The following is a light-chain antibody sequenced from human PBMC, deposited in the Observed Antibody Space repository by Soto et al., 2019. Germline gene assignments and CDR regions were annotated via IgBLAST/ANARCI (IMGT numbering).Light chain of an antibody. V-gene: IGKV1-5*03. Sequence: DIQMTQSPATLSGSVGDRVTITCRASQTISSWLAWYQQKPGKAPKLLIYKASTLKSVVPSRFIGRGSWTEFTLTISSLQPDDFATYYGQHYNSYSEAFGQGTKVDI. CDR2: KAS. CDR3: QHYNSYSEA. CDR1: QTISSW. J-gene: IGKJ1*01.